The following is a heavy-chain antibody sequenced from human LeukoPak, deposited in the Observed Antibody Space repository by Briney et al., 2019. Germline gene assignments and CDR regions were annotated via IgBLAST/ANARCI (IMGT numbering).Heavy chain of an antibody. CDR3: AKDRDDFWSGYYDY. V-gene: IGHV3-30*02. D-gene: IGHD3-3*01. Sequence: GGSLRLSCAASGFTFSSYGMHWVRQAPGKGPEWVAFIRYDGSNKYYADSVKGRFTISRDNSKNTLYLQMNSLRAEDTAVYYCAKDRDDFWSGYYDYWGQGTLVTVSS. CDR1: GFTFSSYG. J-gene: IGHJ4*02. CDR2: IRYDGSNK.